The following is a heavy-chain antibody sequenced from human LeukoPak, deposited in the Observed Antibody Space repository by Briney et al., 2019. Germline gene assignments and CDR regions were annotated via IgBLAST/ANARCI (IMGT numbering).Heavy chain of an antibody. CDR3: AKASYSSSDYFDY. Sequence: GGSLRLSCAASGFRFSDYYMSWIRQAPGKGLEWVSYISGSGSNIYYADSVKGRFTISRDNAKNSLYLQMNSLRAEDTAVYYCAKASYSSSDYFDYWGQGTLVTVSS. CDR2: ISGSGSNI. V-gene: IGHV3-11*01. D-gene: IGHD6-6*01. J-gene: IGHJ4*02. CDR1: GFRFSDYY.